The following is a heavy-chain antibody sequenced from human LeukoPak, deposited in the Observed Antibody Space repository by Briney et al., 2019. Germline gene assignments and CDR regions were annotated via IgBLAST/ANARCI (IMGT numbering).Heavy chain of an antibody. V-gene: IGHV1-18*04. Sequence: GASVKVSCKTSGYTFTDYYIHWVRQAPGQGLEWMGWISGYNGNTNYAQKLQGRVTMTTDTSTSTAYMELRSLKSDDTAVYYCASLKNYYDSSGYLVTDAFDIWGQGTMVTVSS. CDR3: ASLKNYYDSSGYLVTDAFDI. CDR1: GYTFTDYY. CDR2: ISGYNGNT. J-gene: IGHJ3*02. D-gene: IGHD3-22*01.